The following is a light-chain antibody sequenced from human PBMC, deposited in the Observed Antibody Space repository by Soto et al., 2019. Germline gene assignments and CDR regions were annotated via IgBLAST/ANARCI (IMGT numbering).Light chain of an antibody. V-gene: IGLV2-14*03. CDR2: DVS. J-gene: IGLJ2*01. CDR1: SSDVGGYDS. Sequence: QSALTQPASVSGSPGQSLTISCTGTSSDVGGYDSVSWYQHHPGKAPRLMIYDVSNRPSGISNRFSASKSGNTASLTISGLQAEDEANYYCSLYTSSSSVVFGGGTKLTVL. CDR3: SLYTSSSSVV.